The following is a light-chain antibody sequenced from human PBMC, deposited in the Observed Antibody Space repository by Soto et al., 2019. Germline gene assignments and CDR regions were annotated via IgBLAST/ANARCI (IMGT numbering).Light chain of an antibody. Sequence: EVVLTQSPATLSMSPGERATLSCRASQSVSTYFNWYQQKPGQAPRLLIHAASNRATGIPARFSGSGSGTDFTLTISNLDPEDFALYYCQHRANWPLTFGGGTKVEIK. J-gene: IGKJ4*01. CDR2: AAS. CDR3: QHRANWPLT. CDR1: QSVSTY. V-gene: IGKV3-11*01.